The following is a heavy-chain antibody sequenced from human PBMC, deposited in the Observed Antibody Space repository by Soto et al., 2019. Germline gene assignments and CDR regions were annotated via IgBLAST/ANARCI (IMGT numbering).Heavy chain of an antibody. CDR1: GGSISSYY. J-gene: IGHJ5*02. Sequence: SETLSLTCTVSGGSISSYYWSWIRQPPGKGLEWIGYIYYSGSTNYNPSLKSRVTISVDKSKNQFSLKLSSVTAADTAVYYCARGIPCSSTSCFGDWFDPWGQGTLVTVS. D-gene: IGHD2-2*01. V-gene: IGHV4-59*01. CDR2: IYYSGST. CDR3: ARGIPCSSTSCFGDWFDP.